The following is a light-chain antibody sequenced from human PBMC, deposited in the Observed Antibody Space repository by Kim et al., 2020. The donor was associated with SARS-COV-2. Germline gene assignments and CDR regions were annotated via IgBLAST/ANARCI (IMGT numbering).Light chain of an antibody. CDR3: QQYNHWLTFS. Sequence: EIVMTQSPGTLSVSPGERATLSCRASQSVSTNVAWYQQRPGQAPRLLMYGASNRATGVPPRFSGSGSGTDFTLTISSLESEDFAVYYCQQYNHWLTFSFGQGTKLEI. CDR1: QSVSTN. J-gene: IGKJ2*03. V-gene: IGKV3-15*01. CDR2: GAS.